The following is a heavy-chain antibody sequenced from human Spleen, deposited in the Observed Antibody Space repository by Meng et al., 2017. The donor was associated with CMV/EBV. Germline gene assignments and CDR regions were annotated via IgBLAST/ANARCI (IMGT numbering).Heavy chain of an antibody. CDR1: GFTFSHYT. CDR2: IYSGCSGT. D-gene: IGHD2-15*01. V-gene: IGHV3-23*03. CDR3: ARLGSYTYYYYVMVV. Sequence: GGSLRLSCATSGFTFSHYTMNWVRQAPGKGLEWVSVIYSGCSGTYHADSVRGRFNISRDNSNNMVYLHMNSLKADDTARYFCARLGSYTYYYYVMVVWGQGTTVTVPS. J-gene: IGHJ6*02.